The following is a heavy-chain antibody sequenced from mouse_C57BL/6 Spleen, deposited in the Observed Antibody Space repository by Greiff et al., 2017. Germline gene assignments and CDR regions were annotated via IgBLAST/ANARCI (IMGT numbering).Heavy chain of an antibody. CDR2: INPSSGDT. CDR3: ARGGLRSHYYAMDY. Sequence: VQLQQSGAELAKPGASVKLSCKASGYTFTSYWMHWVQQRPGQGLEWIGYINPSSGDTQYHQKFKDQATLTADKSSSTAYMQLSSLTYEDSAFYYCARGGLRSHYYAMDYWGQGTSVTVSS. D-gene: IGHD1-1*01. J-gene: IGHJ4*01. V-gene: IGHV1-7*01. CDR1: GYTFTSYW.